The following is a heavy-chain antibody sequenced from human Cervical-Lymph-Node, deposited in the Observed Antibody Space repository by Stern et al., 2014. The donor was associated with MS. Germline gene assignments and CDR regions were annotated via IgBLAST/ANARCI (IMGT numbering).Heavy chain of an antibody. J-gene: IGHJ6*02. CDR3: AKPSSPPHYYYYGRTA. Sequence: MQLVESGGGVVQPGRSLRLSCAASGFTFSSYGMHWVRQAPGKGLEGVAVISYDGSNKYYADSVKGRFTISSDNSKQTLYLQMNSLRAEDTAVYYCAKPSSPPHYYYYGRTAWGQGTTVTVSS. CDR2: ISYDGSNK. V-gene: IGHV3-30*18. D-gene: IGHD2-15*01. CDR1: GFTFSSYG.